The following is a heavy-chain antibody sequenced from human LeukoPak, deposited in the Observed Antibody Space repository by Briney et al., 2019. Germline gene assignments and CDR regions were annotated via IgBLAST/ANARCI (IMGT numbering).Heavy chain of an antibody. CDR3: ARDLWNFYDDSGYNRDFDS. CDR1: TSR. Sequence: ASVKVSCKATSRISWVRQVPGQGLEWMGWIGTYGGDTYYAQKFQGRITVTTDTSTSTVYMELRNLRSDDTAVYYCARDLWNFYDDSGYNRDFDSWGQGTLVTVSS. V-gene: IGHV1-18*01. J-gene: IGHJ5*01. D-gene: IGHD3-22*01. CDR2: IGTYGGDT.